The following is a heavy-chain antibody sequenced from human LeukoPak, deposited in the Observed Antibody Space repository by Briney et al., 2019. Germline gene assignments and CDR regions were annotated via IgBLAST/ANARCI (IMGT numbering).Heavy chain of an antibody. CDR3: ARAACSSTSCYRD. J-gene: IGHJ4*02. D-gene: IGHD2-2*01. CDR2: IKQDETEK. Sequence: PGGSLRLSCTASGFTFSNFWMGWVRQAPGKGLEWVANIKQDETEKFYLGSVKGRFTISRDNSKNTLYLQVNSLRAEDTAVYYCARAACSSTSCYRDWGQGTLVTVSS. CDR1: GFTFSNFW. V-gene: IGHV3-7*03.